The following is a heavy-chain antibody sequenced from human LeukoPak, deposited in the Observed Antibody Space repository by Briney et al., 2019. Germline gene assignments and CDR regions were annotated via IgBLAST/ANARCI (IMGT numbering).Heavy chain of an antibody. CDR3: ARDYYDSSPKFHYYYYYGMDV. V-gene: IGHV1-18*01. J-gene: IGHJ6*02. D-gene: IGHD3-22*01. CDR1: GYTFTSYG. CDR2: ISAYNGNT. Sequence: VASVKVSCKASGYTFTSYGISWVRQAPGQGLEWMGWISAYNGNTNYAQKLQGRATMTTDTSTSTAYMELRSLRSDDTAVYYCARDYYDSSPKFHYYYYYGMDVWGQGTTVTVSS.